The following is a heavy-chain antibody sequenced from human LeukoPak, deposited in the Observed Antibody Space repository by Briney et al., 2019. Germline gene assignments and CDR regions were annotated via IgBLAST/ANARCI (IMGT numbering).Heavy chain of an antibody. D-gene: IGHD6-19*01. CDR2: VSGGGDST. J-gene: IGHJ4*02. CDR1: GFIFSNYA. Sequence: GGSLRLSCAASGFIFSNYAMSWVRPAPGKGRDWVSAVSGGGDSTYYADSVKGRFTISRDNPNNMVHLQMNSLRAEDTAVYYCANAVAGLGDFDYWGQGTLVTVSS. V-gene: IGHV3-23*01. CDR3: ANAVAGLGDFDY.